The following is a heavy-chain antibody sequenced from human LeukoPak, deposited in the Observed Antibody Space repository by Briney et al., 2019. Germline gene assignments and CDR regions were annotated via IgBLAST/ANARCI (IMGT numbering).Heavy chain of an antibody. CDR2: ISDGGSDT. CDR1: GFTFSTYA. J-gene: IGHJ4*02. CDR3: AKALYGDYGRFDY. V-gene: IGHV3-23*01. D-gene: IGHD4-17*01. Sequence: GGSLRLSCAASGFTFSTYAMSRVRQAPGKGLAWVSTISDGGSDTHYADSVKGRFTISRDDSKNTLYLQMNSLRAEDTAVYYCAKALYGDYGRFDYWGQGTLVTVSS.